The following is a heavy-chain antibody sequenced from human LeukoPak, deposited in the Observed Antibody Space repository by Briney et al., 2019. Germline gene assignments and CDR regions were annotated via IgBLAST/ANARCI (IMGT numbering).Heavy chain of an antibody. J-gene: IGHJ4*02. CDR2: INPSGGGT. V-gene: IGHV1-46*01. D-gene: IGHD5-18*01. CDR1: GYTFTGYY. CDR3: ARERGHTAGAHFDY. Sequence: ASVKVSCKASGYTFTGYYMHWVRQAPGQGLEWMGIINPSGGGTTYAQNFQGRVTMTGDTSTSTVYMELSSLRSEDTAVYHCARERGHTAGAHFDYWGQGTLVTVSS.